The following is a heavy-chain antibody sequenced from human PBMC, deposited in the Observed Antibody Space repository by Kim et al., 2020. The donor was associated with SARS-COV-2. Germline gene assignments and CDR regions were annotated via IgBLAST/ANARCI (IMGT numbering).Heavy chain of an antibody. Sequence: SETLSLTCAVSGGSISSSNWWSWVRQPPGKGLEWIGEIYHSGSTNYNPSLKSRVTISVDKSKNQFSLKLSSVTAADTAVYYCARSSGGSCYSTCWFDPWGQGTLVTVSS. CDR3: ARSSGGSCYSTCWFDP. CDR2: IYHSGST. D-gene: IGHD2-15*01. J-gene: IGHJ5*02. V-gene: IGHV4-4*02. CDR1: GGSISSSNW.